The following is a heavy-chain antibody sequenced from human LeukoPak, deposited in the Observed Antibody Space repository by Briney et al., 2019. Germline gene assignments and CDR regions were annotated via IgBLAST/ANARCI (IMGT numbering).Heavy chain of an antibody. CDR2: ISYDGSNK. CDR3: AKDLIFYSSTSPGWFDP. D-gene: IGHD2-2*01. V-gene: IGHV3-30-3*01. CDR1: GFTFSSYA. Sequence: GGSLRLSCAASGFTFSSYAMHWVRQAPGKGLEWVAVISYDGSNKYYADSVKGRFTISRDNSKNTLYLQMNSLRAEDTAVYYCAKDLIFYSSTSPGWFDPWGQGTLVTVSS. J-gene: IGHJ5*02.